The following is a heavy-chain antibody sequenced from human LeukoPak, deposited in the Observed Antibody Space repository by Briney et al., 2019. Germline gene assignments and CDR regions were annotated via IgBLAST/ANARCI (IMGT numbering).Heavy chain of an antibody. CDR2: ISSSSSYI. CDR3: ARDHYYDSSGYDY. CDR1: GFTFSSYS. D-gene: IGHD3-22*01. V-gene: IGHV3-21*01. J-gene: IGHJ4*02. Sequence: PGGSPRLPCAASGFTFSSYSMNWVRQAPGKGLEWVSSISSSSSYIYYADSVKGRFTISRDNAKNSLYLQMNSLRAEDTAVYYCARDHYYDSSGYDYWGQGTLVTVSS.